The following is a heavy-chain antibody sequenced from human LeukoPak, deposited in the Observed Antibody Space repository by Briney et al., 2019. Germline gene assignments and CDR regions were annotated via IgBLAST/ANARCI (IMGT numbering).Heavy chain of an antibody. J-gene: IGHJ4*02. CDR3: AKDMGYNSGWTRIDY. D-gene: IGHD6-19*01. Sequence: GRSLRLSCAASGFTFSSYGMHWVRQAPGKGLEWVAVISYDGSNKYYADSVKGRFTISRDNSKNTLYLQMNSLRTEDTAMYYCAKDMGYNSGWTRIDYWGQGTLVTVSS. CDR1: GFTFSSYG. V-gene: IGHV3-30*18. CDR2: ISYDGSNK.